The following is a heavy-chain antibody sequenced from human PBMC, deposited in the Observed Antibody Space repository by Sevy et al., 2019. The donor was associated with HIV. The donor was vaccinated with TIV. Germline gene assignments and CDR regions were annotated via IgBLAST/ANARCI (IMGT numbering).Heavy chain of an antibody. CDR2: IIPIFGTA. CDR1: GGTFSSYA. Sequence: ASVKVSCKASGGTFSSYAISWVRQAPGQGLEWMGGIIPIFGTANYGQKFQGRVTITADESTSTAYMELSSLRSEDTAVYYCARESAYCGGDCYSSFDYWGQGTLVTVSS. V-gene: IGHV1-69*13. J-gene: IGHJ4*02. CDR3: ARESAYCGGDCYSSFDY. D-gene: IGHD2-21*02.